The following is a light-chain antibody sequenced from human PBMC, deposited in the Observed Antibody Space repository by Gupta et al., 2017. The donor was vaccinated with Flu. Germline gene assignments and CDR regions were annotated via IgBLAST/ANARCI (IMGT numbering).Light chain of an antibody. CDR1: SSDVGGNNY. J-gene: IGLJ3*02. V-gene: IGLV2-14*03. Sequence: SITISRTETSSDVGGNNYVSCHQHHTANAHKLMFYDVNSRTAAVATRFSGSKSGNTASLTISGHQEEDDADYYSSAYTSSNTWVFGGGTKLTVL. CDR3: SAYTSSNTWV. CDR2: DVN.